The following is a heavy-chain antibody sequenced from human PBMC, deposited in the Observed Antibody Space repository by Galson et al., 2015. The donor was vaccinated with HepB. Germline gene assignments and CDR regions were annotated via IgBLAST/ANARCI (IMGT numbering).Heavy chain of an antibody. CDR1: GGSISSYY. CDR2: IYYSGST. Sequence: SETLSLTCTVSGGSISSYYWSWIRQPPGKGLEWIGYIYYSGSTNYNPSLKSRVTISVDTSKNQFSLKLSSVTAADTAVYYCARRGRGLQFRYFDLWGRGTLVTVSS. D-gene: IGHD5-24*01. CDR3: ARRGRGLQFRYFDL. V-gene: IGHV4-59*08. J-gene: IGHJ2*01.